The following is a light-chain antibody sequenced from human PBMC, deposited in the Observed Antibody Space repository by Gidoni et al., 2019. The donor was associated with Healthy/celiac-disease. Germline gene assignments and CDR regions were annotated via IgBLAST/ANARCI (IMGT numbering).Light chain of an antibody. CDR1: QSISSY. J-gene: IGKJ3*01. Sequence: DIQMTQSPPSLSSSVGDRVTITCRASQSISSYLNWYQQKPGKAPKLLIYAASSLQSGVPSRFSGSGSATDFTLTISRLQPEDFATYYCQQSYSTLFTFGPGTKVDIK. CDR3: QQSYSTLFT. V-gene: IGKV1-39*01. CDR2: AAS.